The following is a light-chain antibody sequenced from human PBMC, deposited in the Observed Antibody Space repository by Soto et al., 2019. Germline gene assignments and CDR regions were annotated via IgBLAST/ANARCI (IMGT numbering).Light chain of an antibody. CDR1: TSNIGGNT. J-gene: IGLJ2*01. Sequence: QSVLTQPPSASATPGQRVTISCSGSTSNIGGNTVSWYQQLPGTAPKLLIYSNHQRPSGVPDRFSGSKSGTSASLAISGLQSEDEADYYCASWDDSLYGVIFGGGTKVTVL. CDR2: SNH. V-gene: IGLV1-44*01. CDR3: ASWDDSLYGVI.